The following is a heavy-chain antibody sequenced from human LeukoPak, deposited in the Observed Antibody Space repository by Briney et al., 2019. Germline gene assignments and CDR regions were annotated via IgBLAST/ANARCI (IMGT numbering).Heavy chain of an antibody. CDR2: IYYSGST. D-gene: IGHD3-22*01. Sequence: SETLSLTCTVSGGSISPYYWSWIRQPPGKRLEWIGYIYYSGSTNYNPSLKSRVTMSLDTSKNQFSLKVNSVTAADTAVYYCARATSTGYFYFDSWGQGTLVTVSS. V-gene: IGHV4-59*01. CDR3: ARATSTGYFYFDS. J-gene: IGHJ4*02. CDR1: GGSISPYY.